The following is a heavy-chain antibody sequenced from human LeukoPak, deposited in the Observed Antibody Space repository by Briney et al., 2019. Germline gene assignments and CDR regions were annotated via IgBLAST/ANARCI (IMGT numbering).Heavy chain of an antibody. V-gene: IGHV1-24*01. CDR3: ATDPVAAAGNGYYYYGMDV. CDR1: GYTLTELS. Sequence: ASVTVSCKVSGYTLTELSMHWVRQAPGKGLEWMGGFDPEDGETIYAQKFQGRVTITEETCTDTAYMELSSLRSEDTAVYYCATDPVAAAGNGYYYYGMDVWGQGTTVTVSS. CDR2: FDPEDGET. D-gene: IGHD6-13*01. J-gene: IGHJ6*02.